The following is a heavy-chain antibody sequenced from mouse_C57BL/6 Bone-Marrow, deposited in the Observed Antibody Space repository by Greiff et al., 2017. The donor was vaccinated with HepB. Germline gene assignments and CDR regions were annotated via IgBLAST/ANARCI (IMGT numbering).Heavy chain of an antibody. CDR2: IYPRSGNT. D-gene: IGHD2-3*01. Sequence: VQLQQSGAELARPGASVKLSCKASGYTFTSYGISWVKQRTGQGLEWIGEIYPRSGNTYYNEKFKGKATLTADKSSSTAYMELRSLTSEDSAVYFCARGRDDDGYYGAMDYWGQGTSVTVSS. CDR1: GYTFTSYG. CDR3: ARGRDDDGYYGAMDY. J-gene: IGHJ4*01. V-gene: IGHV1-81*01.